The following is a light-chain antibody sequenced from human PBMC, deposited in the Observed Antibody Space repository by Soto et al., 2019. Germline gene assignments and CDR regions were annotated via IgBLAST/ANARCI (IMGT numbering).Light chain of an antibody. Sequence: QSVLTQPAAVSGSPGQSITISCTGTNSDVGGYNYVSWYQQHPGKAPELMIYEVSHRPSGVSNRFSGSKSDNQPSLPISGLQAEDEADYFCSSYTSISTLYVFGTGTTVTVL. CDR2: EVS. CDR3: SSYTSISTLYV. V-gene: IGLV2-14*01. J-gene: IGLJ1*01. CDR1: NSDVGGYNY.